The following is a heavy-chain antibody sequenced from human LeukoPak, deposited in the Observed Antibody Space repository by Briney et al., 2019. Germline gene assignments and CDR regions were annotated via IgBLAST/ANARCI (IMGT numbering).Heavy chain of an antibody. D-gene: IGHD2-15*01. Sequence: ASVKVSCKASGYTFISYAMNWVRQAPGQGLEWMGWINTNTGNPTYAQGFTGRFVFSLDTSVRTVYLQIGSLKAEDTAVYYCAREVVPGSFDIWGQGTMVTVSS. CDR2: INTNTGNP. CDR1: GYTFISYA. V-gene: IGHV7-4-1*01. J-gene: IGHJ3*02. CDR3: AREVVPGSFDI.